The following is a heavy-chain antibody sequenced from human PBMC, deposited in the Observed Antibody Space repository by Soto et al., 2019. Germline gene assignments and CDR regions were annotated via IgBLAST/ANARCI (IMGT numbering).Heavy chain of an antibody. CDR3: ARDKDRLQLGGNYYYILDV. Sequence: VQLEQSGPEVKKPGSSVKVSCKASGGTFSTSALSWVRQAPGQGLEWMGGIMPVFPTPDYAQKFQGRVTITADESTSTAYMELGGLTSDDTAVYYCARDKDRLQLGGNYYYILDVGGQRDRGHRLL. D-gene: IGHD5-12*01. CDR1: GGTFSTSA. CDR2: IMPVFPTP. J-gene: IGHJ6*04. V-gene: IGHV1-69*12.